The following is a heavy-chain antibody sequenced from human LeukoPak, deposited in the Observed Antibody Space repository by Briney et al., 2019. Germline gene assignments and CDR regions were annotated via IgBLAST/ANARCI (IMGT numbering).Heavy chain of an antibody. CDR1: GYTFTGYC. CDR3: ASIVVVTARYAFDI. J-gene: IGHJ3*02. D-gene: IGHD2-21*02. Sequence: GASVKVSCKASGYTFTGYCMHWVRQAPGQGLEWMGWINPNSGDTNYAQKFQGRVTMTRDTSISTAYMELSRLRSDDTAVYYCASIVVVTARYAFDIWGQGTMVTVSS. CDR2: INPNSGDT. V-gene: IGHV1-2*02.